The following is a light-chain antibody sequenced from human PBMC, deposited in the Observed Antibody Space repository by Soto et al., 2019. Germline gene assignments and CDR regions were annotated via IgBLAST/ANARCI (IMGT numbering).Light chain of an antibody. CDR3: QKYNSAAWT. V-gene: IGKV1-27*01. CDR2: AAS. J-gene: IGKJ1*01. CDR1: QGISNY. Sequence: DIQMTQSPSSLSASVGDRVTITCRASQGISNYLAWYQQKPGKVPKLLIYAASTLQSGVPSRFSGSGAGTDFNLTISRLQPEDVATYYCQKYNSAAWTFGQGNKVELK.